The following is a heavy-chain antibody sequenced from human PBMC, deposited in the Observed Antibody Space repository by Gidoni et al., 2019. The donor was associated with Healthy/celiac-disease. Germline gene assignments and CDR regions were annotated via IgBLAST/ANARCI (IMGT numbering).Heavy chain of an antibody. J-gene: IGHJ4*02. CDR1: GGCISGYY. CDR3: ARDSTYYYFWSGYYGPRAPAQFDY. D-gene: IGHD3-3*01. CDR2: INHSGST. V-gene: IGHV4-34*01. Sequence: QVQLQQWGAGVWKPAETMSLTCAGYGGCISGYYWSWIRAPPGKGLEWIGEINHSGSTNYNPSLTSLVTISVDTSKHQFSLKLSSVTAADTAVYYCARDSTYYYFWSGYYGPRAPAQFDYWGQGTLVTVSS.